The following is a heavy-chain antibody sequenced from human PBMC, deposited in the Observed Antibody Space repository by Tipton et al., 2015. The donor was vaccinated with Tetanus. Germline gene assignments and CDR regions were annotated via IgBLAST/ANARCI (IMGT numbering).Heavy chain of an antibody. J-gene: IGHJ6*02. CDR1: GYSFTSYW. CDR3: ARDHGITWGGMGYHYGMGV. D-gene: IGHD3-16*01. Sequence: QLVQSGAEVKKSGESLKISCKASGYSFTSYWIGWVRQMPGKGLESIGYIYSSGSTYDNPSLKSRITISVDTSKNQFSLRLSSVTAADTALYYCARDHGITWGGMGYHYGMGVWGQGTTVAVSS. V-gene: IGHV5-51*01. CDR2: IYSSGST.